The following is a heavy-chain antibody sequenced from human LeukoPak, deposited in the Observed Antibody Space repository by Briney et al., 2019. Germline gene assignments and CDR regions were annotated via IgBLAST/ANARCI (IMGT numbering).Heavy chain of an antibody. D-gene: IGHD4-17*01. CDR1: GFTFSSYA. Sequence: PGGSLRLSCAASGFTFSSYAMSWVRQAPGKGLEWVSGISGSGGSTYYADSVKGRFTISRDNAKNSLYLQMNSLRDEDTAVYYCALVTTVTYHYWGQGTLVTVSS. J-gene: IGHJ4*02. CDR3: ALVTTVTYHY. V-gene: IGHV3-23*01. CDR2: ISGSGGST.